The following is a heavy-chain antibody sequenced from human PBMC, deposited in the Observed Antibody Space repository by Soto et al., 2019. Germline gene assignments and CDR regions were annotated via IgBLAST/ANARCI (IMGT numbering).Heavy chain of an antibody. D-gene: IGHD6-13*01. J-gene: IGHJ4*02. V-gene: IGHV4-59*01. CDR1: GFNISSYD. Sequence: PSETQSLTSTFAGFNISSYDWSWIRQPPGKGLEWIGYIYYSGSTNYNPSLKSRVTISVDTSKNQFSLKLSSVTAADTAVYYCARGGSYSSSWYYFDYWGQGTLVTVSS. CDR2: IYYSGST. CDR3: ARGGSYSSSWYYFDY.